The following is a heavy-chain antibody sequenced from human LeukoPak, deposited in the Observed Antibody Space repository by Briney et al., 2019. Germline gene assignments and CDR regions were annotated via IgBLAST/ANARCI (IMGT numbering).Heavy chain of an antibody. J-gene: IGHJ6*03. V-gene: IGHV4-30-4*08. CDR1: GGSISSGDYY. D-gene: IGHD3-3*01. CDR3: ASFSRAPYRSGYYFFPNYMDV. CDR2: IYYSGST. Sequence: PSETLPLTCTVSGGSISSGDYYWSWIRQPPGKGLEWIGYIYYSGSTYYNPSLKSRVTISVDTSKNQFSLKLSSVTAADTAVYYCASFSRAPYRSGYYFFPNYMDVWGKGTTVTVSS.